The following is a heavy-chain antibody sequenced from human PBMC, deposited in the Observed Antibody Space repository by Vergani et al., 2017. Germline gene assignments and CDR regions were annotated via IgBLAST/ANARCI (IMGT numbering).Heavy chain of an antibody. J-gene: IGHJ1*01. Sequence: QVHLVESGGGVVQPGRSLTLSCVASGFSFRGHGMHWVRQAPGKGLEWVAMISYDGTQKYYADSVKGRFTISRDNSKSTLYLQMNSLRTEDTAVYYCATKSXGTPGCQIGYFREWGQGTLVTVSS. CDR1: GFSFRGHG. CDR2: ISYDGTQK. V-gene: IGHV3-30*03. D-gene: IGHD1-1*01. CDR3: ATKSXGTPGCQIGYFRE.